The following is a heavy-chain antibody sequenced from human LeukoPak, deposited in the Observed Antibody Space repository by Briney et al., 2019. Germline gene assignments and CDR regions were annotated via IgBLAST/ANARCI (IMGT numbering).Heavy chain of an antibody. CDR3: ARGKPSSGYYLY. J-gene: IGHJ4*02. CDR1: GFTFSNYA. V-gene: IGHV3-23*01. D-gene: IGHD3-22*01. CDR2: ISYGDGGT. Sequence: GGSLRLSCETSGFTFSNYAMSWVRQAPGRGLEWVSGISYGDGGTYYADSVKGRFTISRDNAKNSLYLQMNSLRDEDTAVYYCARGKPSSGYYLYWGQGTLVTVSS.